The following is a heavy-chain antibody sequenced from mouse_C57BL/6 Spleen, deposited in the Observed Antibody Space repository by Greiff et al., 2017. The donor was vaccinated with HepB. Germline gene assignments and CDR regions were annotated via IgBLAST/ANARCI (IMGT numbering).Heavy chain of an antibody. CDR2: IYPGDGDT. J-gene: IGHJ4*01. CDR1: GYAFSSSW. CDR3: ARSKGYYGMDD. Sequence: QVQLQQSGPELVKPGASVKISCKASGYAFSSSWMNWVKQRPGKGLEWIGRIYPGDGDTNYNGKFKGKATLTADKSSSTAYMQLSSLTSEDSAVYFCARSKGYYGMDDWGQGTSVTVSS. V-gene: IGHV1-82*01.